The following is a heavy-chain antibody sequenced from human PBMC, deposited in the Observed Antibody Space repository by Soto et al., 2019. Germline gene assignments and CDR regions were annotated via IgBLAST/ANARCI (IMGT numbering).Heavy chain of an antibody. Sequence: QVQLQESGPGLVKPSETLSLTCTVSGGSISSYYWSWIRQPPGKGLEWIGYIYYSGSTNYNPSLKSRVTISVDTSKNQFSLKLSSVTAADTAVYYCARDSGCSGGSCYEEGNWFDPWGQGTLVTVSS. CDR2: IYYSGST. CDR3: ARDSGCSGGSCYEEGNWFDP. CDR1: GGSISSYY. J-gene: IGHJ5*02. D-gene: IGHD2-15*01. V-gene: IGHV4-59*01.